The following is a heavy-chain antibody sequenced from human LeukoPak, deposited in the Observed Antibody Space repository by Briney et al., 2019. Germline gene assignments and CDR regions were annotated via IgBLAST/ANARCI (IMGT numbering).Heavy chain of an antibody. V-gene: IGHV4-59*11. J-gene: IGHJ3*02. CDR1: DGSISRHY. Sequence: TASETLSLTCTVSDGSISRHYWSLIRQPPGKGLEGIGYIYYSGRTKWNPSLQSRVTVSLDTSENNFSLKLTSVTAADTAVYYCARLLDNDSSGDPDTFDMWGQGTVVTVSS. CDR3: ARLLDNDSSGDPDTFDM. D-gene: IGHD3-22*01. CDR2: IYYSGRT.